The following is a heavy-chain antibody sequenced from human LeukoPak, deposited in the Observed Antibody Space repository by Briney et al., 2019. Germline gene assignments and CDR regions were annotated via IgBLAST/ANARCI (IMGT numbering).Heavy chain of an antibody. V-gene: IGHV3-15*01. CDR3: TVGQYCDY. CDR2: IKSKSDGGTI. J-gene: IGHJ4*02. D-gene: IGHD1-26*01. CDR1: GFTFSNGW. Sequence: PGGSLRLSCAASGFTFSNGWMGWVRQAPGKGLEWVGRIKSKSDGGTIDYAAPVKGRFTISRDDSKYMAYLQMNSLKTEDTAVYYCTVGQYCDYWGQGTLVTVSP.